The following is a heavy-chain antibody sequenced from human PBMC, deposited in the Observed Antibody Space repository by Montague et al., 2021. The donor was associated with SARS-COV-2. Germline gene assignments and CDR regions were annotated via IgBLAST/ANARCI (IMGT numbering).Heavy chain of an antibody. D-gene: IGHD6-13*01. CDR1: GDSISQYS. V-gene: IGHV4-59*01. Sequence: SETLSLTCTVSGDSISQYSWTWIRQPPGKGLEWIGYMYYSRSTNYNPSXXSRVTISVDTSKNQFSLKLSTVAAADTAVYYCVRVARGSSWYEVAFDSWGQGTMVAVSS. CDR3: VRVARGSSWYEVAFDS. J-gene: IGHJ3*02. CDR2: MYYSRST.